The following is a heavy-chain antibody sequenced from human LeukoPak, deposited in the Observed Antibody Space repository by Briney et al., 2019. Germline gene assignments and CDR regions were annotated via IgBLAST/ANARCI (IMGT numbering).Heavy chain of an antibody. CDR2: INPRGST. V-gene: IGHV4-34*01. CDR1: GGSFSGYY. CDR3: ARRRLGYYFDY. Sequence: SETLSLSCGVYGGSFSGYYWSWIRQPPGKGLEWIGEINPRGSTNYNPSLKSRVTLSAHTSKNQFSLTLNSVTAADTAVYYCARRRLGYYFDYWGQGTLVTVSS. D-gene: IGHD5-24*01. J-gene: IGHJ4*02.